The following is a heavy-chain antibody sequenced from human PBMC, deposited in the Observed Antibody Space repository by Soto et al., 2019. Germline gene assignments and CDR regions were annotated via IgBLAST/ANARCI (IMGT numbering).Heavy chain of an antibody. D-gene: IGHD3-10*01. J-gene: IGHJ6*02. Sequence: ASVKVSCKASGYTFTGYYMHWVRQAPGQGLEWMGWINPNSGGTNYAQKFQGWVTMTRDTSISTAYMELSRLRSDDTAVYYCAREGYYGSGSYTYYYYGMDVWGQGTMVTVSS. V-gene: IGHV1-2*04. CDR2: INPNSGGT. CDR1: GYTFTGYY. CDR3: AREGYYGSGSYTYYYYGMDV.